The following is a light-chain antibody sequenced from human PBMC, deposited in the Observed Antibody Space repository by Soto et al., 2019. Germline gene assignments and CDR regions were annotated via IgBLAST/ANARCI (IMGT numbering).Light chain of an antibody. V-gene: IGKV1-5*03. CDR2: KAS. J-gene: IGKJ1*01. CDR1: QSISSY. CDR3: QQYNSYSRT. Sequence: DIQMTQSPSSLSASLGDRVTITCRASQSISSYLNWYQQKPGKAPKLLIYKASSLESGVPSRFSGSVSGTEFNLTISRLQTDDFATYEGQQYNSYSRTFGQGTKVDIK.